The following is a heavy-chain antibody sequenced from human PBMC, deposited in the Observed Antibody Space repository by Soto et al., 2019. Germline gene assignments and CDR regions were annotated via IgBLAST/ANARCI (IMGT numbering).Heavy chain of an antibody. V-gene: IGHV3-23*01. CDR2: LLRPGRST. CDR1: GFMFSDYA. CDR3: AKDAIANDGIWLMDS. Sequence: GGSLRLSCAASGFMFSDYAMTWARQAPGKEPEWVSGLLRPGRSTYYADSVKGRFTISGDTSANTVYLQMDSLRAEDTAVYYCAKDAIANDGIWLMDSWGQGTLVTVSS. J-gene: IGHJ5*02. D-gene: IGHD3-16*01.